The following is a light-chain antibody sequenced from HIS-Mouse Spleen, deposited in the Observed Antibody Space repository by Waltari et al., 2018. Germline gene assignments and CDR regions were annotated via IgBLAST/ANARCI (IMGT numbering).Light chain of an antibody. J-gene: IGKJ5*01. CDR3: QQYDNLPPVIT. CDR2: DAS. Sequence: DIQMTQSPSSLSASVGDRVTITCRASQSISSYLNWYQQKPGKAPKLLIYDASNLETGVPSRFSGSGSGTDFTFTISSLQPEDIATYYCQQYDNLPPVITFGQGTRLEIK. CDR1: QSISSY. V-gene: IGKV1-33*01.